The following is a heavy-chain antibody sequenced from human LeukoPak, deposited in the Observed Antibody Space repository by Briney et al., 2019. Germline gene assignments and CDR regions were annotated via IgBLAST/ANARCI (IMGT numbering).Heavy chain of an antibody. V-gene: IGHV3-21*01. CDR1: GFTFSSYS. Sequence: PGGSLRLSCAASGFTFSSYSMNWVRQAPGKGLEWVSSISSSSSYIYYADSVKGRFTISRDNAKNSLYLQMNSLRAEDTAVCYCARDVVGATPYWYFDLWGRGTLVTVSS. D-gene: IGHD1-26*01. J-gene: IGHJ2*01. CDR2: ISSSSSYI. CDR3: ARDVVGATPYWYFDL.